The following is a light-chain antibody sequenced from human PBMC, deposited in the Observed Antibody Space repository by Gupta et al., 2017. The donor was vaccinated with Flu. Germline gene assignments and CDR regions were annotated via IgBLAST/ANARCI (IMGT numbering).Light chain of an antibody. CDR3: QQRSDLPMYT. V-gene: IGKV3-11*01. Sequence: ENVLTQSPATLSLSPGERAILSCRASQSGSTYLAWYQQKPGQAPRLLMYDTSKRVAGIPARFSGSGSGTAFTLTIITLEPEDFAVYYCQQRSDLPMYTFGQGTRLEIK. CDR2: DTS. CDR1: QSGSTY. J-gene: IGKJ2*01.